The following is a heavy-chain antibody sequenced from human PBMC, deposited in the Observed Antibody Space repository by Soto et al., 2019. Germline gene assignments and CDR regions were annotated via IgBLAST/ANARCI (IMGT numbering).Heavy chain of an antibody. Sequence: QVQPVQSGAEVKKPGASVKISCKASGHTFTGYYIHWVRQSPGQGLEWMGWINHNSGGTDYGQKFQGRVTMTRNTSISTVYMELTRLRSADTAVYYCARVKARDAEICNWFDPWGQGTLVTVSS. V-gene: IGHV1-2*02. CDR2: INHNSGGT. CDR1: GHTFTGYY. J-gene: IGHJ5*02. CDR3: ARVKARDAEICNWFDP. D-gene: IGHD2-2*01.